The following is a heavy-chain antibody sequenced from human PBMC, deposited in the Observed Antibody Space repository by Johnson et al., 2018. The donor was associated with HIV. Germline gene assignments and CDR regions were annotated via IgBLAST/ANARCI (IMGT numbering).Heavy chain of an antibody. CDR1: GFSFRNYW. Sequence: QMLLVESGGGLVQPGGSLRLSCAVFGFSFRNYWMEWVRQAPGKGLEWVAVIWYDGSNKYYADSVKGRFTISRDNAKDSLYLQMNSLRAEDTAVYYCARDTGDGLQRGAFDIWGQGTVVTVSS. D-gene: IGHD5-24*01. J-gene: IGHJ3*02. CDR2: IWYDGSNK. CDR3: ARDTGDGLQRGAFDI. V-gene: IGHV3-33*08.